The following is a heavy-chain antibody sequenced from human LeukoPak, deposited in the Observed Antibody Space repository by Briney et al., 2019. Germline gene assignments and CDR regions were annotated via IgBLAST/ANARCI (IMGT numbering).Heavy chain of an antibody. V-gene: IGHV3-21*01. Sequence: AGGSLRFSCEASGFTFISNAMSWIRQAPGKGLEWVSSISGSGSDTNYADSVKGRFTTSRDNAKNSLYLQMNSLRAEDTAVYYCARVGSIAAAGTPDYWGQGTLVTVSS. D-gene: IGHD6-13*01. CDR1: GFTFISNA. CDR2: ISGSGSDT. J-gene: IGHJ4*02. CDR3: ARVGSIAAAGTPDY.